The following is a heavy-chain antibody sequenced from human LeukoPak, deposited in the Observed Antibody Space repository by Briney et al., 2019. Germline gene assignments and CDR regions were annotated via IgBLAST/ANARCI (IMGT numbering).Heavy chain of an antibody. V-gene: IGHV5-51*01. CDR2: IYPGDSDT. CDR3: ARDLGYCSSTSCYHYYFDY. CDR1: GYSFTSYW. Sequence: PGESLKISCKGSGYSFTSYWIGWVRQMPGKGLEWMGIIYPGDSDTRYSPSFQGQVTISADKSISTAYLQWSSLKASDTAMYYCARDLGYCSSTSCYHYYFDYWGQGTLVTVSS. D-gene: IGHD2-2*01. J-gene: IGHJ4*02.